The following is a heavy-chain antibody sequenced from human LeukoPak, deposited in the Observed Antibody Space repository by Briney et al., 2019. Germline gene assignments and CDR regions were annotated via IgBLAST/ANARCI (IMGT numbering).Heavy chain of an antibody. J-gene: IGHJ5*02. V-gene: IGHV4-59*01. CDR1: GGSISSYY. Sequence: PETLSLTCTVSGGSISSYYWSWIRQPPGKGLEWIGYIYYSGSTNYNPSLKSRVTISVDTSKNQFSLKLSSVTAADTAVYYCARGSYDSSGYYRWFDPWGQGTLVTVSS. CDR3: ARGSYDSSGYYRWFDP. D-gene: IGHD3-22*01. CDR2: IYYSGST.